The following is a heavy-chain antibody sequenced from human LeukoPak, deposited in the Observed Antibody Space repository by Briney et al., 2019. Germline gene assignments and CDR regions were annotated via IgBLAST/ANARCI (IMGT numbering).Heavy chain of an antibody. CDR3: AREGQVGATVGPYFDY. D-gene: IGHD1-26*01. Sequence: ASMKVSCKVSGYTFTSYYMHWVRQAPGQGLEWMGIINPSGGSTSYAQKFQGRVTMTRDTSTSTVYMELSSLRSEDTAVYYCAREGQVGATVGPYFDYWGQGTLVTVSS. V-gene: IGHV1-46*01. J-gene: IGHJ4*02. CDR1: GYTFTSYY. CDR2: INPSGGST.